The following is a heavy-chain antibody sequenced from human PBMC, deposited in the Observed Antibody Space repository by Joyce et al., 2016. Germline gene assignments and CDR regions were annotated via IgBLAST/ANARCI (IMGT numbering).Heavy chain of an antibody. CDR3: TGEMGSLAVFDS. Sequence: QVQLQESGPGLVKPSGTLSLTCAVSGDSIISRNWWSWVRQPPGKGLEWIGEIYQSGRTNNNPSLKSRATISVDKSNNQIFLRLTSVTAADTALYFCTGEMGSLAVFDSWGQGTQVTVSS. V-gene: IGHV4-4*02. CDR2: IYQSGRT. D-gene: IGHD3-10*01. CDR1: GDSIISRNW. J-gene: IGHJ4*02.